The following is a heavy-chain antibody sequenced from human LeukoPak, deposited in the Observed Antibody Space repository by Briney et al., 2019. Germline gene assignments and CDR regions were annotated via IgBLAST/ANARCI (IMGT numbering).Heavy chain of an antibody. J-gene: IGHJ4*02. Sequence: GGSLSLSCAASGVTFSDDYMDWFGQAPGKELQWFGGSRNKVNSYTTEYAATVKGRFTISRYDSKNSLYLQMISLKTEDAADFYCTRLGYCSGTKCYVIDYWGQGTQVTVSS. D-gene: IGHD2-2*01. CDR1: GVTFSDDY. V-gene: IGHV3-72*01. CDR3: TRLGYCSGTKCYVIDY. CDR2: SRNKVNSYTT.